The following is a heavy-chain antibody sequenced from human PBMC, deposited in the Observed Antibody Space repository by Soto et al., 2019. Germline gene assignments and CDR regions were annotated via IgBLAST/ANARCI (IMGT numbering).Heavy chain of an antibody. CDR3: ARVAGHKNARFDS. CDR1: GYSFTKYH. V-gene: IGHV1-2*02. CDR2: INPGSGVT. Sequence: ASVKVSCKASGYSFTKYHMHWVRQAPGQGLEWMGWINPGSGVTNQAQKFQGRVTMTRDTSITTTYMELNSLTSDDTAVYYCARVAGHKNARFDSWGQGTLVTVSS. D-gene: IGHD1-1*01. J-gene: IGHJ4*02.